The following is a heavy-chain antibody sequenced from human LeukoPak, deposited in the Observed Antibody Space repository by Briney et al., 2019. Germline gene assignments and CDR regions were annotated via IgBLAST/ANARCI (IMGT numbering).Heavy chain of an antibody. D-gene: IGHD5-24*01. J-gene: IGHJ4*02. V-gene: IGHV3-30*03. CDR3: ARQEMATIEALDY. CDR1: GFTFSSYG. CDR2: ISYDGSNK. Sequence: GGSLRLSCAASGFTFSSYGMHWVRQAPGKGLEWVAVISYDGSNKYYADSVKGRFTISRDNSKNTLYLQMNSLRAEDTAVYYCARQEMATIEALDYWGQGTLVTVSS.